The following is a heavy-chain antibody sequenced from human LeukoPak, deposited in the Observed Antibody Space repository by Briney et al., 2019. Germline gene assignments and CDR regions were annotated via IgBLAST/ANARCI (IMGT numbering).Heavy chain of an antibody. J-gene: IGHJ4*02. CDR2: ISGSGGST. V-gene: IGHV3-23*01. D-gene: IGHD3-22*01. Sequence: GGSLRLSCAASGFTFSSFAMSWVHQAPGKGLEWVSTISGSGGSTSYADSVKGRFTISRDNSKNTLYLQMNSLRAEDTALYYCAKNSRSSGYYLDYWGQGTLVTVSS. CDR3: AKNSRSSGYYLDY. CDR1: GFTFSSFA.